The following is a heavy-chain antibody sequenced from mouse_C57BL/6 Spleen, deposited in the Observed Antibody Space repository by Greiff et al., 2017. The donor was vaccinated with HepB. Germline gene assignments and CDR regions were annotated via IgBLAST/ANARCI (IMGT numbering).Heavy chain of an antibody. CDR1: GFTFTDYY. J-gene: IGHJ3*01. CDR2: IRNKANGYTT. CDR3: ARYERNWFAY. V-gene: IGHV7-3*01. Sequence: EVKLVESGGGLVQPGGSLSLSCAASGFTFTDYYMSWVRQPPGKALEWLGFIRNKANGYTTEYSASVKGRFTISRDNSQSILYLQMNALRAEDSATYYCARYERNWFAYWGQGTLVTVSA.